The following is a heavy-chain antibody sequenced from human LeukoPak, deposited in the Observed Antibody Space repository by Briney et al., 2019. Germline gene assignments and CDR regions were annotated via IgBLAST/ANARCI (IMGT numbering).Heavy chain of an antibody. V-gene: IGHV3-23*01. J-gene: IGHJ6*03. Sequence: GGSLRLSCAASGFTLSTYAMSWVRQTPGKGLEWVAATSSSDAGTYHADSVRGRFTISRDNSKNTLYLQMNSLRAEDTAVYYCAKAAVVGAIYYYMDVWGKGTTVTVSS. CDR2: TSSSDAGT. CDR3: AKAAVVGAIYYYMDV. D-gene: IGHD1-26*01. CDR1: GFTLSTYA.